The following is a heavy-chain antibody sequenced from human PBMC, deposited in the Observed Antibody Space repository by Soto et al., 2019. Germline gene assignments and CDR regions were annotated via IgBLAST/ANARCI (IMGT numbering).Heavy chain of an antibody. CDR2: IYYSGST. CDR1: GGSISSYY. CDR3: AGTNYGDYHFDY. V-gene: IGHV4-59*01. J-gene: IGHJ4*02. Sequence: PSETLSLTCTVSGGSISSYYWSWIRQPPGKGLEWIGYIYYSGSTNYNPSLKSRVTISVDTSKNQFSLKLSSVTAADTAVYYCAGTNYGDYHFDYWGQGTLVTVSS. D-gene: IGHD4-17*01.